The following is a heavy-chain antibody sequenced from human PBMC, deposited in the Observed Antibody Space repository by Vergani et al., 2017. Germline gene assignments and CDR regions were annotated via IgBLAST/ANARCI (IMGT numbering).Heavy chain of an antibody. Sequence: QVQLVESGGGVVQPGRSLRLSCAASGFTFSSYGMHWVRQAPGKGLEWVAVIWYDGSNKYYADSVKGRFTISRDNSKNTLYLQMNSLRAEDTAVYYCARHYYDSSGYYGAFDIWGQGTMVTVSS. CDR1: GFTFSSYG. CDR3: ARHYYDSSGYYGAFDI. D-gene: IGHD3-22*01. V-gene: IGHV3-33*01. J-gene: IGHJ3*02. CDR2: IWYDGSNK.